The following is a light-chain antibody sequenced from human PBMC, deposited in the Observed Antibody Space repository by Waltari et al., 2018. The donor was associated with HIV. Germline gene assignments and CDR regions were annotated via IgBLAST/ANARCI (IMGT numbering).Light chain of an antibody. CDR3: QQYYSDPYT. CDR2: KSS. J-gene: IGKJ2*01. CDR1: PTISRR. V-gene: IGKV1-5*03. Sequence: DIQMTQSPSTLSVSVGTRVTITGRASPTISRRLSWYQQKPGKAPRPLMSKSSTLESGVPSTFSGSGSGTQFTLTISSLQPDDFATYYCQQYYSDPYTLGQGTKLEIK.